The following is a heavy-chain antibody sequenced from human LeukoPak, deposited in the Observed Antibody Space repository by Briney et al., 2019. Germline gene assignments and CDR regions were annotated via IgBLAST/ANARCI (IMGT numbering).Heavy chain of an antibody. J-gene: IGHJ4*02. D-gene: IGHD2-2*01. CDR1: GYTFTSYG. Sequence: ASVKVSCKASGYTFTSYGISWVRQAPGQGLEWMGWISARNTNSAQKPQGRVTMTTDTSTSTAYMELRSLRSDDTAVYYCASWGCSDTNCYWGYFDYWGQGTLVTVSS. V-gene: IGHV1-18*01. CDR3: ASWGCSDTNCYWGYFDY. CDR2: ISARNT.